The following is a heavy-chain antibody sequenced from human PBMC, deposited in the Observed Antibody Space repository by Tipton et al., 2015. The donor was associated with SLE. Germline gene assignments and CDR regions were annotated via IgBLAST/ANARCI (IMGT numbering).Heavy chain of an antibody. D-gene: IGHD3-9*01. CDR3: ARDPHPLTGYYPDFDY. Sequence: SLRLSCAASGFTFSSYSMNWVRQAPGKGLEWVSSISSSSSYIYYADPVKGRFTISRDNAKNSLYLQMNSLRAEDTAVYYCARDPHPLTGYYPDFDYWGQGTLVTVSS. CDR2: ISSSSSYI. J-gene: IGHJ4*02. CDR1: GFTFSSYS. V-gene: IGHV3-21*03.